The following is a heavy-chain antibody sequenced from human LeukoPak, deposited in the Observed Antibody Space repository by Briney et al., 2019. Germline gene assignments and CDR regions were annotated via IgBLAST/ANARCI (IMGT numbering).Heavy chain of an antibody. CDR2: IYYSGST. Sequence: SETLSLTCTGSGGSISSYYWSWIRQPPGKGLEWIGYIYYSGSTNYNPSLKSRVTISVDTSKNQFSLKLSSVTAADTAVYYCARGDGYNHYWGQGTLVTVSS. D-gene: IGHD5-12*01. CDR1: GGSISSYY. V-gene: IGHV4-59*01. CDR3: ARGDGYNHY. J-gene: IGHJ4*02.